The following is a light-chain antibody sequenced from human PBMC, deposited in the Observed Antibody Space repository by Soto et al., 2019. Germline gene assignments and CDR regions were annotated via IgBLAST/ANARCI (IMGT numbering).Light chain of an antibody. V-gene: IGKV1-6*01. Sequence: AIQMTQFRSSLSASVRDRVTVTCRASQDIRNDLGWYQQKPGKAPKLLIYAASSLQSGVPSRFSGSGSGTQFTLTISSLQHEDVATYYCLQNYNYTWTFGQGTKVDIK. J-gene: IGKJ1*01. CDR1: QDIRND. CDR2: AAS. CDR3: LQNYNYTWT.